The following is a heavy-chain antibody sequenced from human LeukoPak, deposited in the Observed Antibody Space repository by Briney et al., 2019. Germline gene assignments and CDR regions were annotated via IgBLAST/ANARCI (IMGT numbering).Heavy chain of an antibody. V-gene: IGHV1-2*02. CDR1: GYTFTAYY. CDR3: ARDISPTLRLGGDYYYYGMDV. J-gene: IGHJ6*02. CDR2: VNPNSGDT. D-gene: IGHD3-16*01. Sequence: ASVKVSCKASGYTFTAYYMHWVRQAPGQGLEWMGWVNPNSGDTNYAQNFRGRVTMTRDMSISTAYMELNSLRSDDTAVYYCARDISPTLRLGGDYYYYGMDVWGQGTTVTVSS.